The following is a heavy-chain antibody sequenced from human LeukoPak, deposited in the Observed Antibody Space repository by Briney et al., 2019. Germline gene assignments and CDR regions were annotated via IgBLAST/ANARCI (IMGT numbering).Heavy chain of an antibody. CDR2: ISYDGSNK. Sequence: GGSLKLSCAASGFTFSSYAMHWVRQAPGKGLEWVAVISYDGSNKYYADSVKGRFTISRDNSKNTLYLQMNSLRAEDTAVYYCARDGRAPLWFGELYFDYWGQGTLVTVSS. D-gene: IGHD3-10*01. J-gene: IGHJ4*02. V-gene: IGHV3-30*04. CDR1: GFTFSSYA. CDR3: ARDGRAPLWFGELYFDY.